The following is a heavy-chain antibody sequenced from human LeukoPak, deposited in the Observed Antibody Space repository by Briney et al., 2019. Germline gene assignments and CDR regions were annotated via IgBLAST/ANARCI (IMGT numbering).Heavy chain of an antibody. CDR1: GFTFSSYG. J-gene: IGHJ5*02. CDR3: ARHGRGNYYYLPNRGNWFDP. D-gene: IGHD1-26*01. V-gene: IGHV4-34*01. CDR2: INHSGST. Sequence: GSLRLSCAASGFTFSSYGMSWIRRPPGKGLEWIGEINHSGSTNYNPSLKSRVTISVDTSRNQFSLRLSSVTAADTAVYSCARHGRGNYYYLPNRGNWFDPWGQGTLVTVSS.